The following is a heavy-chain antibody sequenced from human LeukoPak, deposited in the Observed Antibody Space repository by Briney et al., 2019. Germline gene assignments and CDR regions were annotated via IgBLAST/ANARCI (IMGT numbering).Heavy chain of an antibody. V-gene: IGHV4-34*01. J-gene: IGHJ4*02. Sequence: PSETLSLTCAVYGGSFSGYYWNWIRQPPGKGLEWIGEINHSGSTNYNPSLKSRVTISVDTSKNQFSLKLSSATAADTAVYYCARGGATMVRGVHGYWGQGTLVTVSS. CDR2: INHSGST. D-gene: IGHD3-10*01. CDR3: ARGGATMVRGVHGY. CDR1: GGSFSGYY.